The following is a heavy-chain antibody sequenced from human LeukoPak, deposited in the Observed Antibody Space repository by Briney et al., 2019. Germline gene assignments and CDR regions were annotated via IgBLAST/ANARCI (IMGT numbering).Heavy chain of an antibody. V-gene: IGHV3-48*03. CDR2: ISSSGSTI. Sequence: GGSLRLSCAASGFTFSSYEMNWVRQAPGKGLEWVSYISSSGSTIYYADSVKGRFTISRDNAKTSLYLQMNSLRAEDTAVYYCAREQLVEGVDYWGQGTLVTVSS. CDR3: AREQLVEGVDY. D-gene: IGHD6-13*01. CDR1: GFTFSSYE. J-gene: IGHJ4*02.